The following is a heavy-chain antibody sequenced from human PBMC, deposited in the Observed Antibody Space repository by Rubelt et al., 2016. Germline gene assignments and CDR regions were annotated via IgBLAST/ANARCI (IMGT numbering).Heavy chain of an antibody. J-gene: IGHJ4*02. V-gene: IGHV4-39*01. CDR1: GGSISSSSYY. D-gene: IGHD1-1*01. CDR3: ERLQVRRQVHDY. Sequence: QLQLQESGPGLVKPSETLSLTCTVSGGSISSSSYYCGWIRQPPGKGLEWIGSIYYSGSTYYNPSLTSRVTISVDTATNQVCQKQKLETVAESVGDYCERLQVRRQVHDYWGQGALVNVSS. CDR2: IYYSGST.